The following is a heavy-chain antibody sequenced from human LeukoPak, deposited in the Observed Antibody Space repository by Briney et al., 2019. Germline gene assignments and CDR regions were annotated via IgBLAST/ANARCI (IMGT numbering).Heavy chain of an antibody. J-gene: IGHJ4*02. CDR1: GYTFTGYY. CDR3: ARPYCSGVGAHDYLDY. D-gene: IGHD2-15*01. CDR2: INPYTGGT. V-gene: IGHV1-2*02. Sequence: ASVKVSCKASGYTFTGYYIHYIRQAPGQGLEWMGWINPYTGGTNYAQKFQGRVTMTRATSISTAYMDLSRLRSDDTAVYYCARPYCSGVGAHDYLDYWGKGTWFTVSS.